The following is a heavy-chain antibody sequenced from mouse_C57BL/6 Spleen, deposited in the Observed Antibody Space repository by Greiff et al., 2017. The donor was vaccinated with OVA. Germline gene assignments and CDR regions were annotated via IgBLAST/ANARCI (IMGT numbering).Heavy chain of an antibody. CDR3: AKHEDRYDYDGAWFAY. Sequence: QVQLQQSGAELVKPGASVKLSCKASGYTFTEYTIHWVKQRSGQGLEWIGWFYPGSGSIKYNEKFKDKATLTADKSSSTVYMELSSLTSEDSAVYFCAKHEDRYDYDGAWFAYWGQGTLVTVSA. V-gene: IGHV1-62-2*01. J-gene: IGHJ3*01. CDR2: FYPGSGSI. D-gene: IGHD2-4*01. CDR1: GYTFTEYT.